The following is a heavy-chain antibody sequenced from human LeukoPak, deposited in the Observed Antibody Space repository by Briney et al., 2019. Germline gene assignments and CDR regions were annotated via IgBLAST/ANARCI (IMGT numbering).Heavy chain of an antibody. J-gene: IGHJ4*02. V-gene: IGHV1-2*02. CDR3: ARDRSDSSGWSLDY. CDR1: GYTFTGYY. D-gene: IGHD6-19*01. CDR2: INPNSGGT. Sequence: GASVKVSCKASGYTFTGYYIHWVRQAPGQGLEWMGWINPNSGGTNYAQKFQGRVTMTRDTSISTAYMELSRLRSDDTAVYYCARDRSDSSGWSLDYWGQGTLVTVSS.